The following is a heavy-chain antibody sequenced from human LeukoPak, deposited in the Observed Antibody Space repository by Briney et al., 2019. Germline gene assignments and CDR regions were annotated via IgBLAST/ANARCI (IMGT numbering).Heavy chain of an antibody. J-gene: IGHJ3*01. Sequence: ASVKVSFTTSGNTFSINTINWVRQAPGQRLDWMGWINAGNGNTKYSEKFQGRVTITRDTSASTVYMELNSLRSEDTAVYYCARERPTTTAFHVWGQGTMVTVS. V-gene: IGHV1-3*01. D-gene: IGHD1-14*01. CDR1: GNTFSINT. CDR2: INAGNGNT. CDR3: ARERPTTTAFHV.